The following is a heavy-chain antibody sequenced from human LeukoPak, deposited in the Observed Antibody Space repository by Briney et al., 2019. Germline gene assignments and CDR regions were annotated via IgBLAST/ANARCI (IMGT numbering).Heavy chain of an antibody. Sequence: GGSLRLSCAASGFTFSSYSMNWVRQAPGKGLEWVSSISSSSSYIYYADSVKGRFTISRDNAKNSLYLQMNSLRAEDTAVYYCAKDQGYSGYGPGDYWGQGTLVTVSS. CDR1: GFTFSSYS. J-gene: IGHJ4*02. D-gene: IGHD5-12*01. V-gene: IGHV3-21*01. CDR2: ISSSSSYI. CDR3: AKDQGYSGYGPGDY.